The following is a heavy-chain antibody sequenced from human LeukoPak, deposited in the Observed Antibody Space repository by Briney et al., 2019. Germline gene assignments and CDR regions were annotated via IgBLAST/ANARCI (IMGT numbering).Heavy chain of an antibody. D-gene: IGHD3-22*01. J-gene: IGHJ4*02. CDR2: IKQDGSEK. CDR1: GFTFSSYW. V-gene: IGHV3-7*01. Sequence: GGSLRLSCAASGFTFSSYWMSWVRQAPGKGLEWVANIKQDGSEKYYVDSVKGRFTISRDNAKNSLYLQMNSLRAEDTAVYYCALGVGSYYYDSSGYPFDYWGQGTLVTVSS. CDR3: ALGVGSYYYDSSGYPFDY.